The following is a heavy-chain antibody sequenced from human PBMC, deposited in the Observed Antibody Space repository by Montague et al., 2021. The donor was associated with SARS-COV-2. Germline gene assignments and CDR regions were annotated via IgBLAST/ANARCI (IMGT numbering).Heavy chain of an antibody. CDR2: IDWDDDK. J-gene: IGHJ5*02. D-gene: IGHD2-8*02. CDR1: GFSLTTTGMC. V-gene: IGHV2-70*12. Sequence: PALVKPTQTLTLTCTFSGFSLTTTGMCVSWIRQPPGKALEWLAIIDWDDDKYYSTSLKTRLTISKDTSKSQVVLTMTDMDPVDTATYYCAHRPGGFQQPSVDPWGQGTLVTVSS. CDR3: AHRPGGFQQPSVDP.